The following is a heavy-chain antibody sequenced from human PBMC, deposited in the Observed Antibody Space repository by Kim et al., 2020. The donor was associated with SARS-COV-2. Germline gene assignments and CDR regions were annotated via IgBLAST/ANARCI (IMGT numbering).Heavy chain of an antibody. CDR2: ISSSGSTI. D-gene: IGHD2-2*01. CDR1: GFTFSSYE. V-gene: IGHV3-48*03. J-gene: IGHJ6*02. CDR3: AREGGYCSSTSCRQYYYYYYGMDV. Sequence: GGSLRLSCAASGFTFSSYEMNWVRQAPGKGLEWVSYISSSGSTIYYADSVKGRFTISRDNAKKSLYLQMNSLRAEDTAVYYCAREGGYCSSTSCRQYYYYYYGMDVWGQGTTVTVSS.